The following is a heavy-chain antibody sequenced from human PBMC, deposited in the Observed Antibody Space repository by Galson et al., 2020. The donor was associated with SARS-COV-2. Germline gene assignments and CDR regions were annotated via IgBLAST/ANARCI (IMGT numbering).Heavy chain of an antibody. CDR2: MSASGST. CDR1: GDSMNSGTYF. J-gene: IGHJ5*01. V-gene: IGHV4-61*02. CDR3: ARELRHCNTSGCYNWFDS. Sequence: SETLSLTCTVSGDSMNSGTYFWTWIRQAAGKGLEWIGRMSASGSTNYNPSLNSRVTMSVDTSNNHFSLNLNSMTASDTAVYFCARELRHCNTSGCYNWFDSWGQGTLVTVSS. D-gene: IGHD5-12*01.